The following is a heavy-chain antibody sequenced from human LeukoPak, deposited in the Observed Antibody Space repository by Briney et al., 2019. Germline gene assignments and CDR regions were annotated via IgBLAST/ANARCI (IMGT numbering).Heavy chain of an antibody. D-gene: IGHD3-10*01. CDR3: ARDPPYGSGSYSQTYYYYYGMDV. V-gene: IGHV3-23*01. J-gene: IGHJ6*04. CDR1: GFTFSLFA. CDR2: ISGSGGAT. Sequence: LTGGSLRLSCAASGFTFSLFAMHWVRQAPGKGLEWVSAISGSGGATYHADADSVKGRFTISRDNSKNALYLEINNLRAEDTAVYYCARDPPYGSGSYSQTYYYYYGMDVWGKGTTVTVSS.